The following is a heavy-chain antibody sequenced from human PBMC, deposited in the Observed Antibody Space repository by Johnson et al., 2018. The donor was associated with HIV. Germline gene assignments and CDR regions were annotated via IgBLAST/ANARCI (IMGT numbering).Heavy chain of an antibody. CDR1: AFTFSSYA. D-gene: IGHD2/OR15-2a*01. Sequence: QVQVVESGGGVVQPGRSLRLSCAASAFTFSSYAMHWVRQAPSKGLEWVAVISYDGSNKYYADSVKGRFTISRDNSKNTLYLQMNSLRAEDTAVYYCARVLSKSISVLHVAFDIWGQGTMVTVSS. CDR2: ISYDGSNK. V-gene: IGHV3-30-3*01. J-gene: IGHJ3*02. CDR3: ARVLSKSISVLHVAFDI.